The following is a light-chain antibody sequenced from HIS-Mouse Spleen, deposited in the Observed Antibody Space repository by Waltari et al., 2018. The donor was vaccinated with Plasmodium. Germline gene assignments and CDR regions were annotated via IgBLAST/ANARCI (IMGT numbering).Light chain of an antibody. CDR3: QSADSSGTPNWV. CDR2: KDS. J-gene: IGLJ3*02. Sequence: SYELTQPPSVSVSPGQTARITCSGDALPKQYAYWYQQKPGQAPVLVIYKDSERPSGIPERCSGSSSGKTVTLTISGVQAEDEADYYCQSADSSGTPNWVFGGGTKLTVL. CDR1: ALPKQY. V-gene: IGLV3-25*03.